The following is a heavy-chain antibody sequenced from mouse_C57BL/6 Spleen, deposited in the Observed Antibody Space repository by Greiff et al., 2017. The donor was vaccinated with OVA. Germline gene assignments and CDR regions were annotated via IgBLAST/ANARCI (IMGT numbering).Heavy chain of an antibody. CDR2: IDPSDSET. Sequence: QVQLQQPGAELVRPGSSVKLSCKASGYTFTSYWMHWVKQRPIQGLEWIGNIDPSDSETRYNQKFKDKATLTVDKSSSTAYMQLSSLTSEDSAVYYCARGGGAMDYWGQGTSVTVSS. J-gene: IGHJ4*01. CDR3: ARGGGAMDY. V-gene: IGHV1-52*01. D-gene: IGHD1-1*02. CDR1: GYTFTSYW.